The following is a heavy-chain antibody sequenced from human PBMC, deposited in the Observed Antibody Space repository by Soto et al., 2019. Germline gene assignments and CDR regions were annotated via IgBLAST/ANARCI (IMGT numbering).Heavy chain of an antibody. J-gene: IGHJ3*02. CDR1: GFTFTSSA. Sequence: GASVKVSCKASGFTFTSSAMQWVRQARGQRLEWIGWIVVGSGNTNYAQKFQERVTITRDMSTSTAYMELSSLRSEDTAVYYCAAVPLVGARPGGFDIWGQGTMVTVSS. V-gene: IGHV1-58*02. CDR3: AAVPLVGARPGGFDI. D-gene: IGHD1-26*01. CDR2: IVVGSGNT.